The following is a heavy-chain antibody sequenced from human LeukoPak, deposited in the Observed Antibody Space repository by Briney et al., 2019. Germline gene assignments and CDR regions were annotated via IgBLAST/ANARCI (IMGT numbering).Heavy chain of an antibody. CDR3: AKGSSSGTVDY. J-gene: IGHJ4*02. V-gene: IGHV3-30*18. CDR1: GFTFSNYD. Sequence: PGRSLRLSCAASGFTFSNYDMHWVRQAPGKGLEWVAFISYDGTNKYYADSVKGRFTFSRDNSKYTLCLQMNSLRAEDTAVYYCAKGSSSGTVDYWGQGTLVAVSP. D-gene: IGHD3-22*01. CDR2: ISYDGTNK.